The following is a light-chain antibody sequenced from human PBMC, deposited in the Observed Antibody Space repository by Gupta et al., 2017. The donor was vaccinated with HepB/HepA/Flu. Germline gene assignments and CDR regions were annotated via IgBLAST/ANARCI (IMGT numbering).Light chain of an antibody. CDR3: QQYYSTPIT. CDR2: WAS. Sequence: DIVMTQSPHSLAVSLGERATINCKSSQSVLYSSNNKNYLAWYQQKPGQPPKLLIYWASTRESGVPDRFSGSGYGTDFTLTISSRQAEDVAVYYCQQYYSTPITFGQGTRLEIK. J-gene: IGKJ5*01. CDR1: QSVLYSSNNKNY. V-gene: IGKV4-1*01.